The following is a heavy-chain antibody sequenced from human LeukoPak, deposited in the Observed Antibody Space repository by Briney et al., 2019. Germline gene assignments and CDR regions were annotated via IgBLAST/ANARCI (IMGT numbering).Heavy chain of an antibody. CDR1: GGSVSSYN. Sequence: SETLSLTCTVSGGSVSSYNWSWIRQPPGKGLEWIGHTYYSGSTNYNPSLTSRVTISVDTSKNQFSLKLSSVTAADTAVYYCASGIYYCLGTFHQFDYWGPGTLVTVSS. V-gene: IGHV4-59*02. J-gene: IGHJ4*02. CDR3: ASGIYYCLGTFHQFDY. D-gene: IGHD3-10*01. CDR2: TYYSGST.